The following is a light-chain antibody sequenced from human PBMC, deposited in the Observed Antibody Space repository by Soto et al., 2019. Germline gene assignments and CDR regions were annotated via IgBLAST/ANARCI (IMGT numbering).Light chain of an antibody. CDR3: CSYAGHTNVL. Sequence: QSALTQPPSASGSPGQSVTISCTGTINDVGGYNYVSWYQQYPGEAPKLMIYEVVKRPSGVPDRFSGSKSGNTASLTVSGLQAEDEADSYCCSYAGHTNVLFGGGTKLTVL. CDR1: INDVGGYNY. V-gene: IGLV2-8*01. J-gene: IGLJ2*01. CDR2: EVV.